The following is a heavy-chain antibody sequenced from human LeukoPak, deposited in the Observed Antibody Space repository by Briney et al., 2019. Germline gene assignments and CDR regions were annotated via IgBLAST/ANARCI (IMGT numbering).Heavy chain of an antibody. J-gene: IGHJ6*02. CDR2: IYYSGST. V-gene: IGHV4-59*01. CDR1: GGSISSYY. CDR3: ARDPPHYYGMDV. Sequence: SETLSLTCTVSGGSISSYYWSWLRQPPGKGLEWIGYIYYSGSTNYNPSLKSRVTISVDTSKNQFSLKLSSVTAADTAVYYCARDPPHYYGMDVWGQGTTVTVSS.